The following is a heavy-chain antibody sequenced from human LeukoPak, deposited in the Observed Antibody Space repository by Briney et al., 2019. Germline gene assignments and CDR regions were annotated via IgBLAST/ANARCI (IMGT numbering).Heavy chain of an antibody. J-gene: IGHJ4*02. Sequence: ASVKVSCKASGYTFTSYYMHWVRQAPGQGLEWMGIINPSGGSTSYAQKFQGRVSITRDTPATTAYMELSALRSEDSAVYFCARGGAGHYDDSSAYYYFDYWGQGTLVTVS. CDR2: INPSGGST. V-gene: IGHV1-46*01. D-gene: IGHD3-22*01. CDR1: GYTFTSYY. CDR3: ARGGAGHYDDSSAYYYFDY.